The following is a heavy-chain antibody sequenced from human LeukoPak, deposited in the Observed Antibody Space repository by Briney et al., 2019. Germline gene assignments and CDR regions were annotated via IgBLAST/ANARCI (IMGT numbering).Heavy chain of an antibody. CDR2: ISGSGGAT. J-gene: IGHJ4*02. CDR3: AKVARGYSYGSLDY. CDR1: GFTFTTYA. V-gene: IGHV3-23*01. D-gene: IGHD5-18*01. Sequence: GGSLRLSCAASGFTFTTYAMSWVRQAPGKGLEWVSGISGSGGATYYADSVKGRFTISRDSSKNTLYLQMHSLRPEDTAVYYCAKVARGYSYGSLDYWGQGTLVSVSS.